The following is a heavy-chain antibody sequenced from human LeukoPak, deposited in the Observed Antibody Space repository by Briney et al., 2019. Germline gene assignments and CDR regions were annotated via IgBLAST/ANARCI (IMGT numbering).Heavy chain of an antibody. CDR3: VREYCTTTSCLDY. D-gene: IGHD2-2*01. V-gene: IGHV3-33*01. Sequence: AGTSLRLSWAPSGFTFSDYGTLWLRQAPGKGPEWVALIWYDGSNKYYADSVKGRFTISRDDSKNTLYLQMNSLRAEDTALYYCVREYCTTTSCLDYWGQGTLVTVSS. CDR2: IWYDGSNK. CDR1: GFTFSDYG. J-gene: IGHJ4*02.